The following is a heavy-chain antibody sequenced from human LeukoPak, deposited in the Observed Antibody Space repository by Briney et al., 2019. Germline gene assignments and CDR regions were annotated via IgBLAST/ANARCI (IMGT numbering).Heavy chain of an antibody. CDR2: ISAYNGNT. V-gene: IGHV1-18*04. D-gene: IGHD3-9*01. CDR1: GYTFTGYY. J-gene: IGHJ6*03. CDR3: ARDLYYDILTGYYPYYYYMDV. Sequence: ASVKVSCKASGYTFTGYYMHWVRQASGQGLEWMGWISAYNGNTNYAQKLQGRVTMTTDTSTSTAYMELRSLRSDDTAVYYCARDLYYDILTGYYPYYYYMDVWGKGTTVTVSS.